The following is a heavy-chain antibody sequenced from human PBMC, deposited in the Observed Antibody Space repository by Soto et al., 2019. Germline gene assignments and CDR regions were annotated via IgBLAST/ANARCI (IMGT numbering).Heavy chain of an antibody. CDR2: IIPIFGTA. Sequence: QVQLVQSGAEVKKPGSSVKVSCKASGGTFSSYAISWVRQAPGQGLEWMGGIIPIFGTANYAQKFQGRVTITADKYTSTAYMELSSLRSEDTAVYYCARSTTRVDYDYVWGSYRPYYYYYGMDVWGQGTTVTVSS. CDR3: ARSTTRVDYDYVWGSYRPYYYYYGMDV. V-gene: IGHV1-69*06. J-gene: IGHJ6*02. CDR1: GGTFSSYA. D-gene: IGHD3-16*02.